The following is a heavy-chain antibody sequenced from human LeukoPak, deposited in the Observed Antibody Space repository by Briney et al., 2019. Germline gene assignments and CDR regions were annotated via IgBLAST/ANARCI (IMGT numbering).Heavy chain of an antibody. V-gene: IGHV1-3*01. CDR3: ARGSSGYPRYFDY. CDR2: INAGNGNT. D-gene: IGHD3-22*01. CDR1: AYTFTSYA. J-gene: IGHJ4*02. Sequence: ASVKVSCKASAYTFTSYAMHWVRQAPGQRLEWMGWINAGNGNTKYSQKFQGRVTITRDTSASTAYVELSSLRSEDTAVYYCARGSSGYPRYFDYWGQGTLVTVSS.